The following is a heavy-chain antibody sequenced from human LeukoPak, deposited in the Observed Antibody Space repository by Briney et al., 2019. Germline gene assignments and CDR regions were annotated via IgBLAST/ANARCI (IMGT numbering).Heavy chain of an antibody. CDR3: ARAYDGSGSYSDYYMDV. J-gene: IGHJ6*03. D-gene: IGHD3-10*01. V-gene: IGHV4-4*07. Sequence: SETLSLTCTVSGGSISSYYWSWIRQPAGKGLEWIGRIYTSGSTNYNPSLKSRVAMSVDTSKNQFSLKLSSVTAADTAVYYCARAYDGSGSYSDYYMDVWGKGTTVTISS. CDR2: IYTSGST. CDR1: GGSISSYY.